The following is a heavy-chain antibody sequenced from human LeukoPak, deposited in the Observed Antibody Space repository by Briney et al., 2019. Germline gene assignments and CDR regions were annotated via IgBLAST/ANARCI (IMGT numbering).Heavy chain of an antibody. CDR3: ARDSPYSSSWYGYAFDI. V-gene: IGHV3-53*01. CDR2: IYSGGST. D-gene: IGHD6-13*01. J-gene: IGHJ3*02. Sequence: GGSLRLSCAASGFTVSSNYMSWVRQAPGKGLEWVSVIYSGGSTYYADSVKGRFTIPRDNSKNTLYLQMNSLRAEDTAVYYCARDSPYSSSWYGYAFDIWGQGTMVTVSS. CDR1: GFTVSSNY.